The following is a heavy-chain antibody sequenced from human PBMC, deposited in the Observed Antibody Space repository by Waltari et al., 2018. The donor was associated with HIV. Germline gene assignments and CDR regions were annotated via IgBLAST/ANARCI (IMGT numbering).Heavy chain of an antibody. CDR2: IYYSGST. CDR1: GGSISSSSYY. J-gene: IGHJ4*02. D-gene: IGHD6-19*01. Sequence: QLQLQESGPGLVKPSETLSLTCTVSGGSISSSSYYWGWIRQPPGKGLEWIGSIYYSGSTYYNPSLKSRVTISVDTSKNQFSLKLSSVTAADTAVYYCASIPSKQWLVLYWGQGTLVTVSS. CDR3: ASIPSKQWLVLY. V-gene: IGHV4-39*07.